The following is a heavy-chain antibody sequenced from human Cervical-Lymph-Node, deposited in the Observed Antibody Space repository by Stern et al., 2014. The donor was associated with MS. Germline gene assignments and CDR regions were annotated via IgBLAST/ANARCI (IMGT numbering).Heavy chain of an antibody. D-gene: IGHD2-21*02. CDR1: GGSISSGGYY. V-gene: IGHV4-31*03. Sequence: QVQLQESRPGLVKPSQTLSLTCTVSGGSISSGGYYWSWIRQHPGKGLEWIGYIYYSGSTYYNPSLKSRVTISVDTSKNQFSLKLSSVTAADTAVYYCARGECGGDCYSVWYFDLWGRGTLVTVSS. J-gene: IGHJ2*01. CDR2: IYYSGST. CDR3: ARGECGGDCYSVWYFDL.